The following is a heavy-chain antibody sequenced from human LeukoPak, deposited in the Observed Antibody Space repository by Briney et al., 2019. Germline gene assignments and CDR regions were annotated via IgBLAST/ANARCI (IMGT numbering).Heavy chain of an antibody. CDR2: IYPGDSDT. Sequence: PGESLKISCRGSGYSLTSHWIGWVRQMPGKGLEWMGTIYPGDSDTTYSPSLQGRFSISADKSINTAYLQWSSLRASDTAMYYCARLSFASGWRYMDVWGKGTTVTVYS. CDR3: ARLSFASGWRYMDV. D-gene: IGHD6-19*01. J-gene: IGHJ6*03. V-gene: IGHV5-51*01. CDR1: GYSLTSHW.